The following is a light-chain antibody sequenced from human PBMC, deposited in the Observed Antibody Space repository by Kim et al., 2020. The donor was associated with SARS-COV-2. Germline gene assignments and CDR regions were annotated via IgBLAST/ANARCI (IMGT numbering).Light chain of an antibody. V-gene: IGKV3-20*01. J-gene: IGKJ1*01. CDR3: QQYGSSPPWT. CDR2: GES. Sequence: PGERATLSCRASQSVSSTYLAWYQKKPGQAPRLLIYGESNRATGIPDRFSVSGSGTDFTLTISRLEPEDFELYYCQQYGSSPPWTCGQGTKVGIK. CDR1: QSVSSTY.